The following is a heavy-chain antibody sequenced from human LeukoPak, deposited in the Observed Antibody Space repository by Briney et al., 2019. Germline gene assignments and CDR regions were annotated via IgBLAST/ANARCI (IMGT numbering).Heavy chain of an antibody. CDR2: ISGYNGNT. CDR3: AREFADSGYGEFDY. D-gene: IGHD5-12*01. V-gene: IGHV1-18*01. Sequence: GASVKVSCKASGYTFSSYGISWVRQAPGQGLEWMGWISGYNGNTKYAQNLQDRVTMTTVTSTSTAYMELRSLRSDDTAVYYCAREFADSGYGEFDYWGQGTLVSVSS. J-gene: IGHJ4*02. CDR1: GYTFSSYG.